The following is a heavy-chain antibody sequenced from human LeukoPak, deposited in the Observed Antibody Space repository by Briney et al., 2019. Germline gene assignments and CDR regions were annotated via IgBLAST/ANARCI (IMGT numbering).Heavy chain of an antibody. D-gene: IGHD3-16*01. CDR1: GFTFDKYT. CDR3: AKDMGEGTGFDY. J-gene: IGHJ4*02. CDR2: ISWDGGST. Sequence: GGSLRLSCAASGFTFDKYTMHWVGQAPGKGLEWVSLISWDGGSTYYADSVKGRFTISRDNSKNSLYLQMNSLRTEDTALYYCAKDMGEGTGFDYWGQGTLVTVSS. V-gene: IGHV3-43*01.